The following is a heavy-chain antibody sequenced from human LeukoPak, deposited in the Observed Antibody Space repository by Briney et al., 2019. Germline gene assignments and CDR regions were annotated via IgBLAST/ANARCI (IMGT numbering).Heavy chain of an antibody. Sequence: PSETLSLTCTVSGGSISSYYWSWIRQPPGKGLEWIGYIYYSGSTNYNPSLKSRVTISVDTSKNQFSLKLSSVTAADTAVYYCARRQAVAGLDYWGQGTLVTVSS. CDR3: ARRQAVAGLDY. D-gene: IGHD6-13*01. CDR1: GGSISSYY. J-gene: IGHJ4*02. V-gene: IGHV4-59*01. CDR2: IYYSGST.